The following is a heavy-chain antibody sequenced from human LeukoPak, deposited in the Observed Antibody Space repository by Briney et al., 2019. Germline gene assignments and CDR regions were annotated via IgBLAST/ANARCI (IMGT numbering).Heavy chain of an antibody. CDR3: ARDPAYYDSSGLTDY. V-gene: IGHV3-74*01. Sequence: GGSLRLSCAASGFTFSSYWMHWVRQAPGKGLVWVSRINSDGRSTSHADSVKGRFTISRDNAKNTLYLQMNSLRAEDTAVYYCARDPAYYDSSGLTDYWGQGTLVTVSS. J-gene: IGHJ4*02. CDR1: GFTFSSYW. D-gene: IGHD3-22*01. CDR2: INSDGRST.